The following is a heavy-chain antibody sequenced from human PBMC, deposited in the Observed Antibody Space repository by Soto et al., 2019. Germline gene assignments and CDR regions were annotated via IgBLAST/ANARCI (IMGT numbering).Heavy chain of an antibody. CDR3: ARGETYVGV. Sequence: QVQLVQSGAEMKKPGSSVKVSCKTSRDTFNKYAFNWVRQAPGQGLEWMGWIIPIFSSRNYAEKFQGRVTITADDSTSPAYMELRSLRFEDTAVYYCARGETYVGVWGQGTTVTVSS. J-gene: IGHJ6*02. CDR1: RDTFNKYA. V-gene: IGHV1-69*19. CDR2: IIPIFSSR. D-gene: IGHD3-10*02.